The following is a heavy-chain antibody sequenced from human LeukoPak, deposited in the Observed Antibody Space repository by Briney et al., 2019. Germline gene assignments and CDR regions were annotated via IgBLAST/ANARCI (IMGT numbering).Heavy chain of an antibody. CDR2: INSRGST. Sequence: TPSLTCTASGGSISSSDYFWSWIRQPAGKGLEWIGRINSRGSTNYNPSLKSRVTLSVDTSKNQFSLKLTSVTVADTAVYYCARYRLGWFDPWGQGTLDTVSS. CDR1: GGSISSSDYF. V-gene: IGHV4-61*02. CDR3: ARYRLGWFDP. D-gene: IGHD6-25*01. J-gene: IGHJ5*02.